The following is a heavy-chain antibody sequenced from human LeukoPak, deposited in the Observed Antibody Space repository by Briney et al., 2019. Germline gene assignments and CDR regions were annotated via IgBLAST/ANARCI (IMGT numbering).Heavy chain of an antibody. CDR3: ARRPTSIDAFDI. V-gene: IGHV4-39*07. J-gene: IGHJ3*02. CDR2: IYYSGST. Sequence: SETLSLTCTVSGGSISNNNYYWGWLRQPPGKGLEWIGTIYYSGSTYYNPSLKSRVTISVDTSKNKFSLKLNSVTAADTAVYYCARRPTSIDAFDIWGQGTMVTVFS. CDR1: GGSISNNNYY. D-gene: IGHD3-16*01.